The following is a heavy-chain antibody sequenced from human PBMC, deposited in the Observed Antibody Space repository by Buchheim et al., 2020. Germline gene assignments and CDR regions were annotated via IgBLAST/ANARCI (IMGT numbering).Heavy chain of an antibody. Sequence: QVQLVESGGGVVQPGRSLRLSCAASGFTFSSYAMHWVRRAPGKGLEWVAVISYDGSNKYYADSVKGRFTISRDNSKNTLYLQMNSLRAEDTAVYYCARAGGDFWSGYYSYYYYGMDVWGQGTT. CDR3: ARAGGDFWSGYYSYYYYGMDV. V-gene: IGHV3-30*04. J-gene: IGHJ6*02. CDR1: GFTFSSYA. CDR2: ISYDGSNK. D-gene: IGHD3-3*01.